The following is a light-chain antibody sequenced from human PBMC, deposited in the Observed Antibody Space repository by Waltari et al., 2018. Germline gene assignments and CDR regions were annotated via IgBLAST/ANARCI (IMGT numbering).Light chain of an antibody. CDR1: QDVRSSY. CDR2: GTS. Sequence: EIVLTQSPGTLSLSAGERATLSCRASQDVRSSYLNWYQQKPGQAPRLLIYGTSTMASVIPYRFSGSGSGTDCTLTISRLEPEDFAVYYCQQYGDSLWAFGQGTKVEIK. CDR3: QQYGDSLWA. V-gene: IGKV3-20*01. J-gene: IGKJ1*01.